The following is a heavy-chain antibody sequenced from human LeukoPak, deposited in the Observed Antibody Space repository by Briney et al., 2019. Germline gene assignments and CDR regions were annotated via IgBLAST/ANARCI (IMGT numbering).Heavy chain of an antibody. D-gene: IGHD3-3*01. CDR2: INPSGGST. J-gene: IGHJ2*01. Sequence: ASVTVSCKASGYTFTSYDINWVRQAPGQGLEWMGIINPSGGSTSYAQKFQGRVTMTRDTSTSTVYMELSSLRSEDTAVYYCARAPQSLEWDWSNWYFDLWGRGTLVTVSS. CDR3: ARAPQSLEWDWSNWYFDL. CDR1: GYTFTSYD. V-gene: IGHV1-46*01.